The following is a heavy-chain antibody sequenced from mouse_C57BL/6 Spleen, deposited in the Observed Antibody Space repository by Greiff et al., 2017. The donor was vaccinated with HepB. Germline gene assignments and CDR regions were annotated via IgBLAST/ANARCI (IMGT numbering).Heavy chain of an antibody. J-gene: IGHJ4*01. CDR1: GFTFSSYA. Sequence: EVKVVESGGGLVKPRGSLKLSCAASGFTFSSYAMSWVRQTPEKRLEWVATISDGGSYTYYPDNVKGRFTISRDNAKNNLYLQMSHLKSEDTAMYYCARERDYAMDYWGQGTSVTVSS. CDR3: ARERDYAMDY. CDR2: ISDGGSYT. V-gene: IGHV5-4*01.